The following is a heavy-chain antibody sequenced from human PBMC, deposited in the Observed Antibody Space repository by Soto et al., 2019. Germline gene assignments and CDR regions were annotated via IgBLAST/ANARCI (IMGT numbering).Heavy chain of an antibody. V-gene: IGHV4-59*01. CDR3: ARGGNRCSTTSSGVGGFDY. D-gene: IGHD2-2*01. CDR1: GASISSSY. Sequence: SETLSLTCTVSGASISSSYWSWIRQPPGKGLEWIGYIFHSGTTNYNPSLKSRVTISVDTSKNQFSLNLSSLNTADAAVYFCARGGNRCSTTSSGVGGFDYWGQGTLVTVSS. CDR2: IFHSGTT. J-gene: IGHJ4*02.